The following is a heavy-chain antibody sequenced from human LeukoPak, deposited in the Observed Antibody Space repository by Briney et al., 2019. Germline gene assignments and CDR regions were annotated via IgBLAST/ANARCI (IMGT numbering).Heavy chain of an antibody. J-gene: IGHJ4*02. CDR1: GGSISSYY. CDR3: AIHTYYYDSSGYYTDY. CDR2: IYYSGST. D-gene: IGHD3-22*01. V-gene: IGHV4-59*08. Sequence: PSETLSLTCTVSGGSISSYYWSWIRQPPGKGLEWIGYIYYSGSTNYNPSLKSRVTMSVDTSKNQFSLKLSSVTAADTAVYYCAIHTYYYDSSGYYTDYWGQGTLVTVSS.